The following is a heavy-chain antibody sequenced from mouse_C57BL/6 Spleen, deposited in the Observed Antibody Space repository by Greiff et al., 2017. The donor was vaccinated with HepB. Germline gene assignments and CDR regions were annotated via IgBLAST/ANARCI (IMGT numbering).Heavy chain of an antibody. CDR1: GYTFTSYW. Sequence: QVQLQQPGAELVKPGASVKMSCKASGYTFTSYWITWVKQRPGQGLEWIGDIYPGSGSTNYNEKFKSKATLTVDTSSSTAYMQLSSLTSEDSAVYYCARWGVATDYYAMDYWGQGTSVTVSS. CDR3: ARWGVATDYYAMDY. D-gene: IGHD1-1*01. CDR2: IYPGSGST. V-gene: IGHV1-55*01. J-gene: IGHJ4*01.